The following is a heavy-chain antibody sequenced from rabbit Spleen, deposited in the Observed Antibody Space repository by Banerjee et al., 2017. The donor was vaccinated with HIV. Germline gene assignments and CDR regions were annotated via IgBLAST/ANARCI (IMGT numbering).Heavy chain of an antibody. CDR3: ARDLTSVIGWNFNL. V-gene: IGHV1S45*01. J-gene: IGHJ4*01. D-gene: IGHD1-1*01. CDR1: GFSFTDKDV. CDR2: INTATAKG. Sequence: QEQLEESGGGLVKPGGSLTLTCTASGFSFTDKDVMCWVRQAPGKGLEWIACINTATAKGVYATWAKGRFTISRTSSTTVTLQMTSLTAADTATYFCARDLTSVIGWNFNLWGPGTLVTVS.